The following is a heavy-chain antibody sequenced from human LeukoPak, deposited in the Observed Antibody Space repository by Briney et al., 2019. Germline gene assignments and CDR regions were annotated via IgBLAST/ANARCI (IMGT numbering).Heavy chain of an antibody. Sequence: SETLSLTCTISGDSINNYNWNWIRQPAGKGLEWIGRIYVTGDTNYNPSLKSRVAMSVDTSKNHFSLRLTSVTAADTAVYYCARAFTIFGAGGFDVWGQGTFVTVSS. CDR2: IYVTGDT. V-gene: IGHV4-4*07. D-gene: IGHD3-3*01. CDR1: GDSINNYN. CDR3: ARAFTIFGAGGFDV. J-gene: IGHJ3*01.